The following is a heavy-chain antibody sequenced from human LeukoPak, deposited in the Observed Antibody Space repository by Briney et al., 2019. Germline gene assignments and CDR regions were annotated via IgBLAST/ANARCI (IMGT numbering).Heavy chain of an antibody. CDR1: GDSISGYY. V-gene: IGHV4-4*07. CDR2: VSTTGIT. D-gene: IGHD4-17*01. CDR3: ARDLHDYGDYFDY. Sequence: NPSETLSLTCTDSGDSISGYYWSWIRQPAGKGLEWIGRVSTTGITDSNPSLKSRVTMSIDTSKNQFSLKLSSVTAADTAVYYCARDLHDYGDYFDYWGQGTLVTVSS. J-gene: IGHJ4*02.